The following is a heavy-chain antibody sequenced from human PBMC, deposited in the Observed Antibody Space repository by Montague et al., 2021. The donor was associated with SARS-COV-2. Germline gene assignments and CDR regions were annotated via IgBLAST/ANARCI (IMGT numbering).Heavy chain of an antibody. Sequence: SETLSLTCAVYGGSFNDYYWTWIRQSPGKGLEWLGYFYHSGGTKYNPSLKSRVTISGDTSKNQFSLKLSSVTTADTAVYYCARSGAVPMDWGQGTLVTVSS. J-gene: IGHJ4*02. CDR1: GGSFNDYY. CDR2: FYHSGGT. V-gene: IGHV4-59*03. CDR3: ARSGAVPMD. D-gene: IGHD3-10*01.